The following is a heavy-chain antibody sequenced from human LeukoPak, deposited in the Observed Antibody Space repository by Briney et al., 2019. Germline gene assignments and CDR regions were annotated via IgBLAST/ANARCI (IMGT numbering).Heavy chain of an antibody. CDR3: VSFYETY. D-gene: IGHD2-2*01. J-gene: IGHJ4*02. V-gene: IGHV3-23*01. CDR1: GFTFSSYA. Sequence: GGSLRLSCAASGFTFSSYAMSWVRQAPGKGLEWVSAISGSGGSTYYADSVKGRFTIPKDNAKNTVYLQMNNLRAEDTAVYYCVSFYETYWGRGTLVTVSS. CDR2: ISGSGGST.